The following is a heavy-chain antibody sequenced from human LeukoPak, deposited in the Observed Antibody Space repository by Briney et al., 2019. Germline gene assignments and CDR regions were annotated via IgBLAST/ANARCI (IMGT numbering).Heavy chain of an antibody. D-gene: IGHD2-15*01. J-gene: IGHJ4*02. V-gene: IGHV4-59*08. CDR2: IYYSGST. CDR3: ARTYCRGGSCHFDY. CDR1: GGFISTYY. Sequence: KPSETVSLTCSVSGGFISTYYWSWIRQPPGKGLEWIGYIYYSGSTDSNPSLKSRVTISVDTSKNQISLKLSSVTAADTAVYYCARTYCRGGSCHFDYWGQGTLVTVSS.